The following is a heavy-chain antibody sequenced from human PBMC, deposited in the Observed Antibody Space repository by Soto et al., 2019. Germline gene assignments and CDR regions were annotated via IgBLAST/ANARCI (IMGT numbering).Heavy chain of an antibody. J-gene: IGHJ6*02. Sequence: GGSLRLSCAASGFTFSSYAMSWVRQAPGKGLEWVSAISGSGGSTYYADSVKGRFTISRDNSKNTLYLQMNSLRAEDTAVYYCARDQGDIVVVVAATPGLYYGMDVWGQGTTVTVSS. D-gene: IGHD2-15*01. CDR3: ARDQGDIVVVVAATPGLYYGMDV. CDR2: ISGSGGST. CDR1: GFTFSSYA. V-gene: IGHV3-23*01.